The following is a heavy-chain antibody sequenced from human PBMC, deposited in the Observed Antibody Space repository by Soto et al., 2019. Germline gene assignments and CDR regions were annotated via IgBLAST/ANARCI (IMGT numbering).Heavy chain of an antibody. J-gene: IGHJ4*02. D-gene: IGHD6-13*01. CDR2: ISAYNGNT. V-gene: IGHV1-18*01. Sequence: ASVKVSCKASGYTFTSYGISWVRQAPGQGLEWMGLISAYNGNTSYAQKFQGRVTMTTDTSTSTVYMELSSLRSEDTAVYYCARDQEQQLAYFDYWGQGTLVTVSS. CDR1: GYTFTSYG. CDR3: ARDQEQQLAYFDY.